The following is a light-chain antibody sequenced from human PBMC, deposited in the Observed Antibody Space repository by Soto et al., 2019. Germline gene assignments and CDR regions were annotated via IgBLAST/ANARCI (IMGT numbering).Light chain of an antibody. J-gene: IGKJ1*01. CDR3: QQYNNWPT. Sequence: DIQMTQSPSTLSGSVGDRVTITCRASQTISSWLAWYQQKPGKAPKLLIYGASTRATGIPARFRGSGSGTEFTLTISSLQSEDFAVYYCQQYNNWPTFGQGTKVEIK. CDR1: QTISSW. V-gene: IGKV1-5*01. CDR2: GAS.